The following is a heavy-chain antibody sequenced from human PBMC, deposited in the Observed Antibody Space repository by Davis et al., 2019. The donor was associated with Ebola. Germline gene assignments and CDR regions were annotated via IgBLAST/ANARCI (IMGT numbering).Heavy chain of an antibody. CDR3: GSGYYYYGMDV. CDR2: INPNSGGT. Sequence: AASVKVSCKASGYTFTGYYMHWVRQAPGQGLEWMGRINPNSGGTNYAQKFQGRVTITADKSTSTAYMELSSLRSEDTAVYYCGSGYYYYGMDVWGQGTTVTVSS. V-gene: IGHV1-2*06. J-gene: IGHJ6*02. D-gene: IGHD3-10*01. CDR1: GYTFTGYY.